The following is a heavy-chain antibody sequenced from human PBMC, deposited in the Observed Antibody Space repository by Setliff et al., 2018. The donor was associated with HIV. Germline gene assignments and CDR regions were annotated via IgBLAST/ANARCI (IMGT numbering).Heavy chain of an antibody. V-gene: IGHV3-23*01. CDR2: ISGDGARTSTTMGTGGKA. CDR1: AFTSRRQT. D-gene: IGHD3-3*01. CDR3: ARDFADAVVGVVSFFDS. Sequence: GGSLRLSCGGSAFTSRRQTMNWVRQAPGKGLEWVSTISGDGARTSTTMGTGGKAYYADSVKGRFTISRDSSENSLYLQMNSLRAEDTAVYFCARDFADAVVGVVSFFDSWGQGTLVTVSS. J-gene: IGHJ4*02.